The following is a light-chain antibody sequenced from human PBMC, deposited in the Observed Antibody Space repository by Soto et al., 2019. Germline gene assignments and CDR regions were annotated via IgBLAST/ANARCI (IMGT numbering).Light chain of an antibody. CDR3: SSYTRINTHV. Sequence: QSVLTQPASVSGSPGQSITISCTGTSSDIGGYKYVSWYQQKPDKAPKLMIYDVSYRPSGVSDRFSGSKSGNTASLTISGLKDEDADDYYCSSYTRINTHVFGTGTKV. J-gene: IGLJ1*01. CDR2: DVS. CDR1: SSDIGGYKY. V-gene: IGLV2-14*01.